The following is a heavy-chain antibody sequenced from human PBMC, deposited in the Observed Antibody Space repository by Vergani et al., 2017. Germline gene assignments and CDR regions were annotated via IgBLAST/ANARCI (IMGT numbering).Heavy chain of an antibody. CDR1: GFPFSSYS. D-gene: IGHD4-17*01. CDR2: ISSRSSYI. CDR3: ARDQLRVVGSSRFDP. J-gene: IGHJ5*02. Sequence: EVQLVESGGGLVKPGGSLRLPCAASGFPFSSYSMNWVRKAPGKGLEWVSSISSRSSYIYYADSVKGRFTISRDNAKNSLYLQMNSLRAEDTAVYYCARDQLRVVGSSRFDPWGQGTLVTVSS. V-gene: IGHV3-21*01.